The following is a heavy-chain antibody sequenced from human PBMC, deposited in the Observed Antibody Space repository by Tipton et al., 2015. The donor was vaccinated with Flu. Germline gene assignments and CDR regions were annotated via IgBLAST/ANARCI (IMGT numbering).Heavy chain of an antibody. CDR1: GDSISTGGAY. D-gene: IGHD3-10*01. Sequence: LRLSCTVSGDSISTGGAYWTWVRQHPGKGLEWIASIYYSGSTYYNPSLWRRVTISVDTSQNQISLKVNSVTAADTAVYYCARDQGFGGGLSYDYYVLDVWGQGTTVTVSS. J-gene: IGHJ6*02. CDR3: ARDQGFGGGLSYDYYVLDV. CDR2: IYYSGST. V-gene: IGHV4-31*03.